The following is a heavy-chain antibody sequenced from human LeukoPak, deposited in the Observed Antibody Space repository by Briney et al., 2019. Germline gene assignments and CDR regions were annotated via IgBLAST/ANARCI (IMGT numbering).Heavy chain of an antibody. D-gene: IGHD6-19*01. V-gene: IGHV4-34*01. CDR2: INHSGST. J-gene: IGHJ4*02. Sequence: SETLSLICAVYGGSFSGYYWSWIRQPPGKGLEWIGEINHSGSTNYNPSLKSRVTISVDTSKNQFSLKLSSVTAADTAVYYCARGSSGWWGYYFDYWGQGTLVTVSS. CDR1: GGSFSGYY. CDR3: ARGSSGWWGYYFDY.